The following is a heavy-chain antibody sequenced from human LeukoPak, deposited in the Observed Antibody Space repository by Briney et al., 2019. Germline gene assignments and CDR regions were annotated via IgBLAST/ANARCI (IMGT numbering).Heavy chain of an antibody. J-gene: IGHJ4*02. D-gene: IGHD6-13*01. CDR3: ASLILIAAGSDF. V-gene: IGHV4-34*01. CDR1: GGSLNGHY. Sequence: SETLSLTCAVYGGSLNGHYWSWIRQPPGKGLEWIGEINHRGSTTYNPSLKSRVSMSIDTSKNQFSLQLSSVTAADTAVYYCASLILIAAGSDFWGQGNQVTVSS. CDR2: INHRGST.